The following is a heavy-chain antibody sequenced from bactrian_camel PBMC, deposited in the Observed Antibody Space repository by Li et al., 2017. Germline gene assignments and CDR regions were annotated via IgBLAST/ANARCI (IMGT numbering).Heavy chain of an antibody. CDR3: AFDWHHDGASWEATSTDSGY. D-gene: IGHD7*01. V-gene: IGHV3S6*01. CDR1: RHRTW. CDR2: IYRGTGDA. J-gene: IGHJ6*01. Sequence: HVQLVESGGGSVQAGGSLRLSCEASRHRTWMAWFRQAPGREREGVAVIYRGTGDATYADSVKGRFTISQDNANKTLYLQMNSLEPEDTAMYYCAFDWHHDGASWEATSTDSGYWGQGTQVTVS.